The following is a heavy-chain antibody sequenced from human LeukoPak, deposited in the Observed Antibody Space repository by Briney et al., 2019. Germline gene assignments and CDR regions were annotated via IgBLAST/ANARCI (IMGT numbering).Heavy chain of an antibody. V-gene: IGHV3-7*01. CDR2: INRDGSER. J-gene: IGHJ4*02. CDR1: GFTFSNYW. CDR3: ARDLYYYDSSGYLVPVSSGLGY. D-gene: IGHD3-22*01. Sequence: GGSLRLSCAASGFTFSNYWMTWVRQAPGKGLEWVANINRDGSERYYVDSVKGRFTISRDNSKNTLYLQMNSLRAEDTAVYYCARDLYYYDSSGYLVPVSSGLGYWGQGTLVTVSS.